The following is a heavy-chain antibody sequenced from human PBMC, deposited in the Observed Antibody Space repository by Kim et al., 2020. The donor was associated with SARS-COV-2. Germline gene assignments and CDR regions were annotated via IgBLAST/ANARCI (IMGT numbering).Heavy chain of an antibody. CDR1: GYTFTSYC. Sequence: ASVKVSCKASGYTFTSYCLHWVRQAPGQSLEWMGWIDVDTTNTHYSENFQGRVTISRDTSATTVYIELSSLRSEDTAVYYCARDGRSVDYYFDYWGQGTLVTVSS. CDR2: IDVDTTNT. CDR3: ARDGRSVDYYFDY. J-gene: IGHJ4*02. V-gene: IGHV1-3*01.